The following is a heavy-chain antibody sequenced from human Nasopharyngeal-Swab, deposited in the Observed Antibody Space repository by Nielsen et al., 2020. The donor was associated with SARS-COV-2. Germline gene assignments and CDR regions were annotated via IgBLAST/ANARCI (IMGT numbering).Heavy chain of an antibody. CDR3: ARDVTGYLQCDS. CDR2: MYHSGTT. D-gene: IGHD3-9*01. J-gene: IGHJ4*02. CDR1: GYSIRSDSY. Sequence: SETLSLTCTVSGYSIRSDSYWGWIRQPPGKGLEWIGYMYHSGTTYYNPFLKSRVTISRDTSKNQLSLTLTSVTAADTGVYYCARDVTGYLQCDSWGRGSLVTVSS. V-gene: IGHV4-38-2*02.